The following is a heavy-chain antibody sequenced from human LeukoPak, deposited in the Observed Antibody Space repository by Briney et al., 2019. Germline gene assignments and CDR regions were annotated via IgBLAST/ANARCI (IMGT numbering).Heavy chain of an antibody. CDR2: INHSGST. CDR1: GGSFSGYY. J-gene: IGHJ4*02. Sequence: TSQTLSLTCAAYGGSFSGYYRSWIRQPPGKGLEWIGEINHSGSTNYNPSLKSRVTISVDTSKNQFSLKLSSVTAADTAMYYCARGGPHERYCSGGSCYGRGPYQDYWGQGTLVTVSS. V-gene: IGHV4-34*01. CDR3: ARGGPHERYCSGGSCYGRGPYQDY. D-gene: IGHD2-15*01.